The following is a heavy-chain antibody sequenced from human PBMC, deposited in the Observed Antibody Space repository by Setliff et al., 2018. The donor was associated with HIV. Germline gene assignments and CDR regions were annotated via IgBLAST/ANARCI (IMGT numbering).Heavy chain of an antibody. D-gene: IGHD2-8*01. CDR2: INPNIGGT. CDR3: ARGGVGTSDAFDL. CDR1: GYTFTDYY. J-gene: IGHJ3*01. V-gene: IGHV1-2*02. Sequence: ASVKVSCKTSGYTFTDYYIHWVRQAPGQGLEWMGWINPNIGGTKYAQRFQGRVTMTRDTSITTGYMELSRLRSDDTAVYYCARGGVGTSDAFDLWGQGTMVTVSS.